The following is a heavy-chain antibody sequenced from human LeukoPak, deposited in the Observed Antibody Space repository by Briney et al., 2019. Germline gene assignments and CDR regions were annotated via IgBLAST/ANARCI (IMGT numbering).Heavy chain of an antibody. V-gene: IGHV3-49*03. Sequence: GGSLRVFCTASGFTFGDYAMSWFRQAPGKGLEWIGFIRSKAYGGTTEYAASVKGRFTISRYDSKSIAYLQMNSLKTEDTAVYYCTRGSLDSWLTRPGPFDYWGQGTLVTVSS. CDR1: GFTFGDYA. D-gene: IGHD5-12*01. CDR2: IRSKAYGGTT. CDR3: TRGSLDSWLTRPGPFDY. J-gene: IGHJ4*02.